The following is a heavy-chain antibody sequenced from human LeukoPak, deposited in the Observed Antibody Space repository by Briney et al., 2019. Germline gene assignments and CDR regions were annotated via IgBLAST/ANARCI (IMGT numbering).Heavy chain of an antibody. Sequence: GSLRLSFAASGFTFRSFAMSWVRPTPGKGLERVSAISSSGGSTYNAHPVKGRFTISRDNSKNTLYLQRNSLRAEDTAVYYCARGREPYYYGSGSYFDYWGQGTLVTVSS. CDR2: ISSSGGST. CDR3: ARGREPYYYGSGSYFDY. D-gene: IGHD3-10*01. V-gene: IGHV3-23*01. CDR1: GFTFRSFA. J-gene: IGHJ4*02.